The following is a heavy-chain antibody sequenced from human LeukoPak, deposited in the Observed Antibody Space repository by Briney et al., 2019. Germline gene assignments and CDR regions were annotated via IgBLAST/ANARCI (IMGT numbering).Heavy chain of an antibody. CDR3: ASTPEPGIAAAGKDY. D-gene: IGHD6-13*01. J-gene: IGHJ4*02. V-gene: IGHV3-48*01. CDR2: ISSSSSTI. Sequence: GGSLRLSCAASGFTFSSYSMNWVRQAPGKGLEWVSYISSSSSTIYYADSVKGRFTISRDNSKNTLYLQMNSLRAEDTAVYYCASTPEPGIAAAGKDYWGRGTLVTVSS. CDR1: GFTFSSYS.